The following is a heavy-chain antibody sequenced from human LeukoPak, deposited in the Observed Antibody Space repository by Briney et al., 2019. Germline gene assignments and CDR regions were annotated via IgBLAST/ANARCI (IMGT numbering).Heavy chain of an antibody. Sequence: SETLSLTCTVSGGSISSSSYYWGWIRQPPVNGLEGIGSIYYSGSTYYNPSLKSRVTISVDTSKNQFSLKLSSVTAADTAVYYCAGGKNYYGSGSYYQFDYWGQGTLVTVSS. CDR1: GGSISSSSYY. D-gene: IGHD3-10*01. CDR3: AGGKNYYGSGSYYQFDY. V-gene: IGHV4-39*01. CDR2: IYYSGST. J-gene: IGHJ4*02.